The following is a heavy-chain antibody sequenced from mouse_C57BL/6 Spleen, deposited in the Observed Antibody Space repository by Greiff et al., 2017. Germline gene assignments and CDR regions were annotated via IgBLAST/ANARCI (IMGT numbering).Heavy chain of an antibody. Sequence: EVQRVESGEGLVKPGGSLKLSCAASGFTFSSYAMSWVRQTPEKRLEWVAYISSGGDYIYYADTVKGRFTISRDNARNTLYLQMSSLKSEDTAMYYCTSQYDYDEGFAYWGQGTLVTVSA. CDR2: ISSGGDYI. J-gene: IGHJ3*01. CDR3: TSQYDYDEGFAY. CDR1: GFTFSSYA. V-gene: IGHV5-9-1*02. D-gene: IGHD2-4*01.